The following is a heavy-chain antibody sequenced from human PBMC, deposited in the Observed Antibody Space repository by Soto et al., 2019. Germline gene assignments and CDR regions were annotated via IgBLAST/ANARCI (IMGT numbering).Heavy chain of an antibody. Sequence: PGGSLRLSCAASGFTFSDCYMSWIRQAPGKGLEWVSYISSSSSYTNYADSVKGRFTISRDNAKNSLYLQMNSLRAEDTAVYYCAREVAVAGYYYYYYGMDVWGQGTTVTVSS. CDR3: AREVAVAGYYYYYYGMDV. CDR1: GFTFSDCY. V-gene: IGHV3-11*06. J-gene: IGHJ6*02. D-gene: IGHD6-19*01. CDR2: ISSSSSYT.